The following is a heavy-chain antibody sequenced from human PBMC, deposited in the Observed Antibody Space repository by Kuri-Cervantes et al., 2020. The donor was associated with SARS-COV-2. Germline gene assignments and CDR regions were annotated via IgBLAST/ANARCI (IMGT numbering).Heavy chain of an antibody. CDR3: AREKLAGYYYYYMDV. D-gene: IGHD1-1*01. CDR1: GFTFSFYW. V-gene: IGHV3-7*01. CDR2: IKEDGSET. J-gene: IGHJ6*03. Sequence: GESLKISCAASGFTFSFYWMSWVRQAPGKGLEWVANIKEDGSETHYVDSVKGRFTISRDNAKKSLYLQMNSLRAEDTAEYYCAREKLAGYYYYYMDVWGKGTTVTVSS.